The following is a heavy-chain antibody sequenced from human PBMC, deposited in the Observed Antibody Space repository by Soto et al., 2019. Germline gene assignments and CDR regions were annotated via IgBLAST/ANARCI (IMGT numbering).Heavy chain of an antibody. Sequence: PGGSLRLSCAASGFTFSSYAMSWVRQAPGKGLEWVSAISGSGGSTYYADSVKGRFTISRDNSKNTLYLQMNSLRAEDTAVYYCANSRYCGVTGCYAFFQYWGQGILVTVSS. CDR3: ANSRYCGVTGCYAFFQY. V-gene: IGHV3-23*01. J-gene: IGHJ1*01. CDR2: ISGSGGST. CDR1: GFTFSSYA. D-gene: IGHD2-2*01.